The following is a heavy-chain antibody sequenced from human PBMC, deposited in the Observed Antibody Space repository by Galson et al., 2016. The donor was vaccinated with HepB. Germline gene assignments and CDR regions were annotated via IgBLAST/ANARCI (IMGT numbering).Heavy chain of an antibody. CDR2: IYYSGST. CDR3: ARRAARREFDY. Sequence: SGGSISRSNYYWGWIRQPPGKGLEWIGSIYYSGSTYYNPSLKSRVTISVDTSKNQFSLKLSSVTAADTAVYYCARRAARREFDYWGQGTLVTVSS. CDR1: GGSISRSNYY. V-gene: IGHV4-39*01. D-gene: IGHD6-6*01. J-gene: IGHJ4*02.